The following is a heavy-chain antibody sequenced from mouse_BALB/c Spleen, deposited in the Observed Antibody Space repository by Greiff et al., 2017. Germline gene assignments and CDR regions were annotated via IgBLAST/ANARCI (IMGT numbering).Heavy chain of an antibody. D-gene: IGHD1-1*01. V-gene: IGHV14-3*02. Sequence: EVQRVESGAELVKPGASVKLSCTASGFNIKDTYMHWVKQRPEQGLEWIGRIDPANGNTKYDPKFQGKATITADTSSNTAYLQLSSLTSEDTAVYYCAQGGDYYGYIDYWGQGTTLTVTS. CDR3: AQGGDYYGYIDY. J-gene: IGHJ2*01. CDR1: GFNIKDTY. CDR2: IDPANGNT.